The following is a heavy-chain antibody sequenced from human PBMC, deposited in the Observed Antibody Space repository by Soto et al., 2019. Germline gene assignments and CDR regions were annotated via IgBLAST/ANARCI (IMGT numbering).Heavy chain of an antibody. J-gene: IGHJ4*02. V-gene: IGHV4-59*01. CDR1: GDSTSNYY. D-gene: IGHD2-15*01. CDR3: ACLRGKRGSPIDY. Sequence: PSETRSLTWIISGDSTSNYYWSWIRQSPGKGLEWIGYISYSGNTNYNPSLKSRVTMSVDTSKDQLSLKVTSVTAADTAMYYCACLRGKRGSPIDYWGQGTQVTVSS. CDR2: ISYSGNT.